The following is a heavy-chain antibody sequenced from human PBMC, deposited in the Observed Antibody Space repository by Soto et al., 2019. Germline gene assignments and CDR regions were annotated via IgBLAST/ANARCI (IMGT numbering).Heavy chain of an antibody. CDR2: ISHDGTLK. V-gene: IGHV3-30*18. D-gene: IGHD6-19*01. J-gene: IGHJ5*02. Sequence: QVQLVESGGGVVQPGRSLRLSCVASGFSLSNTGIHWVRQAPGKGLEWLAMISHDGTLKQYADPVKGRFTISRDNSENTLYLQMNSLTAEDTAVYYCAKDWGSSGWFNWFDPWGQGTLVTVSS. CDR3: AKDWGSSGWFNWFDP. CDR1: GFSLSNTG.